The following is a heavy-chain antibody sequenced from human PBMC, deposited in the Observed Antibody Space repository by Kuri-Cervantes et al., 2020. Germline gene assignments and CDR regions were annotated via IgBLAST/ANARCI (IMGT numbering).Heavy chain of an antibody. CDR1: GGSFTGYY. Sequence: GSLRLSCAVYGGSFTGYYWTWIRQSPGKGLEWIGEINHSGSTNHNPSLKSRVTISVDTSKNQFSLKLNSVTAADTSVYYCARGSMGWFGESTRLDYWGQGTLVTVSS. J-gene: IGHJ4*02. CDR2: INHSGST. CDR3: ARGSMGWFGESTRLDY. V-gene: IGHV4-34*01. D-gene: IGHD3-10*01.